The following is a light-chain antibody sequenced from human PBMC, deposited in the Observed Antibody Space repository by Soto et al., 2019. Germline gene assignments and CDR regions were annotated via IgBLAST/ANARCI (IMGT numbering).Light chain of an antibody. J-gene: IGLJ2*01. V-gene: IGLV2-11*01. CDR2: EVT. CDR1: SSDVGGYNY. CDR3: CSSAGSAPDV. Sequence: QSALTQPRSVSGSPGQSVTISCTGTSSDVGGYNYVSWYQQHPGKAPKLMVYEVTKRPSGVPDRFSGSKSDNTASLTISGLQAEDEAYYYCCSSAGSAPDVFGAGTKLTVL.